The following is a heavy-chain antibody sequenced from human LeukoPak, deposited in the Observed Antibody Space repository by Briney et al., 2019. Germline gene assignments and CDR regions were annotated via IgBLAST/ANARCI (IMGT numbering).Heavy chain of an antibody. CDR2: ISYDGSNK. D-gene: IGHD6-19*01. J-gene: IGHJ4*02. Sequence: GGSLRLSCAASGFTFSSYAMHWVRQAPGKGLEWVAVISYDGSNKYYADSVKGRFTISRDNSKNTLYLQMNSLRAEDTAVYYCARDLYRYSSGPYYFDYWGQGTLVTVSS. V-gene: IGHV3-30-3*01. CDR1: GFTFSSYA. CDR3: ARDLYRYSSGPYYFDY.